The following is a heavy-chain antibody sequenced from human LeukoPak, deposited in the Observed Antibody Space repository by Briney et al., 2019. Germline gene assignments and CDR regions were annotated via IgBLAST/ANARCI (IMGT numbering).Heavy chain of an antibody. CDR3: ARADGSYYVLDAFDI. Sequence: PGGSLRLSCAASGFTFSSQAMSWVRQAPGKGLEWVANIKQDGSEKYYVDSVKGRFTISRDNAKNSLYLQMNSLRAEDTAVYYCARADGSYYVLDAFDIWGQGTMVTVSS. J-gene: IGHJ3*02. V-gene: IGHV3-7*01. D-gene: IGHD1-26*01. CDR1: GFTFSSQA. CDR2: IKQDGSEK.